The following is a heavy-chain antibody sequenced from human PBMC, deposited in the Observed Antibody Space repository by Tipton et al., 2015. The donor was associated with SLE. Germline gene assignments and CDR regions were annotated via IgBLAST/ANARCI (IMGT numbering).Heavy chain of an antibody. V-gene: IGHV4-39*07. J-gene: IGHJ4*02. D-gene: IGHD3-10*01. CDR2: IYYSGIT. CDR1: GGSINNTSSY. CDR3: ARDKQTYYYGSGSYTPLDY. Sequence: TLSLTCTVSGGSINNTSSYWGFIRLPPGKGLEWIGSIYYSGITQYNPSLKSRVTISVDTSKNQFSLRLNSVSAADTAVYYCARDKQTYYYGSGSYTPLDYWGQGTLVTVSS.